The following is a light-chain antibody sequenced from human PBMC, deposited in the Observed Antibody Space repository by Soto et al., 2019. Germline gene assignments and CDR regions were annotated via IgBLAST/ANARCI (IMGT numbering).Light chain of an antibody. CDR2: AAS. J-gene: IGKJ1*01. CDR1: QGINIF. Sequence: DIQLTQSPSFLSASVGDRVTITCRASQGINIFLAWFQQKPGKAPNLLISAASTLQSGVPSRFSGSGSGTDFTLTISRLEPEDFAVYYCQQYGSSGTFGQGTKVDI. V-gene: IGKV1-9*01. CDR3: QQYGSSGT.